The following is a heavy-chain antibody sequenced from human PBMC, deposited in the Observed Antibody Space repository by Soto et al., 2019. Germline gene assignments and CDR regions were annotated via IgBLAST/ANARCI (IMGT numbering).Heavy chain of an antibody. D-gene: IGHD2-2*01. J-gene: IGHJ3*02. V-gene: IGHV3-74*01. Sequence: GGSLRLSCAASGFISRSYWMHWVRQVPGKGLVWVSRINGDGRSTSYTDSVKGRFTISRDNAKNTLYLQMNSLRADDTAVYYCARAQYLADDAFDIWGQGAMVTVSS. CDR1: GFISRSYW. CDR2: INGDGRST. CDR3: ARAQYLADDAFDI.